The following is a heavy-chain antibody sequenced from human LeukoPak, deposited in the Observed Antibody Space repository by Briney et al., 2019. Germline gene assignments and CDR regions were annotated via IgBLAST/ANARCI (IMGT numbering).Heavy chain of an antibody. CDR3: AKMGVVVPAAMSLDY. J-gene: IGHJ4*02. D-gene: IGHD2-2*01. V-gene: IGHV3-23*01. CDR1: GFTFSSYA. CDR2: ISGSGGST. Sequence: PGGSLRLSCAASGFTFSSYAMSWVRQAPGKGLEWVSAISGSGGSTYYADSVKGRFTISRDNSKNTLYLQMNSLRAEDTAVYYCAKMGVVVPAAMSLDYWGQGTLVTVSS.